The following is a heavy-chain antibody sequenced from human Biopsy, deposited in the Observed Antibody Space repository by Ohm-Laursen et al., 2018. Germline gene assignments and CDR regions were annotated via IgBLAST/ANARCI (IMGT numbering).Heavy chain of an antibody. CDR3: ARHPTGFWFDP. V-gene: IGHV4-39*01. Sequence: PGTLSLTCTVSGGSVSSNVHYWAWIRQPPGKGLECIGTVFHSGITFYNPSLKSRVTISIDTSKNQFSLTLSSVTAADTAVYYCARHPTGFWFDPWGQGTLVTVSS. J-gene: IGHJ5*02. CDR1: GGSVSSNVHY. CDR2: VFHSGIT.